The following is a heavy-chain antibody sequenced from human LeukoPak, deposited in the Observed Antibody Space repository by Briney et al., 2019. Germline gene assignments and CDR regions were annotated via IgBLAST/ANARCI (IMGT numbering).Heavy chain of an antibody. Sequence: SETLSLTCAVYGGSFSGYYWSWIRQPPGKGLEWIGEINHSGSTNYNPSLKSRVTISVDTSKNQFSLKLSSVTAADTAVYYCATFKEYTAYCGGDCYKAYDYWGQGTLVTVSS. D-gene: IGHD2-21*02. CDR2: INHSGST. CDR3: ATFKEYTAYCGGDCYKAYDY. CDR1: GGSFSGYY. J-gene: IGHJ4*02. V-gene: IGHV4-34*01.